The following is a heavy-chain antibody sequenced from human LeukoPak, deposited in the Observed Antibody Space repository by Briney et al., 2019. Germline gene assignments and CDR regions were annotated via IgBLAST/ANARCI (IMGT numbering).Heavy chain of an antibody. V-gene: IGHV4-30-2*01. D-gene: IGHD6-19*01. CDR3: DRGIAVAVHFDY. CDR2: IYHSGST. Sequence: SETLSLTCAVSGGSISSGGYSWSWIRQPPGKGLEWIGYIYHSGSTYYNPSLKSRVTISVDRSKNQFSLKLSSVTAADTAVYYCDRGIAVAVHFDYWGQGTLVTVSS. J-gene: IGHJ4*02. CDR1: GGSISSGGYS.